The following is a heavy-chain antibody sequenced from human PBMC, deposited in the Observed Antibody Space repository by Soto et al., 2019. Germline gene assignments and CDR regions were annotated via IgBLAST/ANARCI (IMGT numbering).Heavy chain of an antibody. J-gene: IGHJ4*02. V-gene: IGHV5-10-1*01. D-gene: IGHD5-12*01. Sequence: GESLKISCKGSGYTFTNYWITRVRQMPGKGLEWMGRIDPSDSYTNYSPSFQGHVTISTDESITTAYLQWSSLKASDTASYYCARLRGYREGYLDEWGQGTLVTVSS. CDR1: GYTFTNYW. CDR3: ARLRGYREGYLDE. CDR2: IDPSDSYT.